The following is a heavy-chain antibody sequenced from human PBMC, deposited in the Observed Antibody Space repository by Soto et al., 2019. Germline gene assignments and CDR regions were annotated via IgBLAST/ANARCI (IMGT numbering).Heavy chain of an antibody. Sequence: SETLSLTCAVYGGSFSGYYWSWIRQPPGKGLEWIGEINHSGSTNYNPSLKSRVTISVDTSKNQFSLKLSSVTAADTAVYYCARFDAIPNYYYYYGMDVWGQGTTVTVSS. V-gene: IGHV4-34*01. CDR2: INHSGST. D-gene: IGHD2-21*01. J-gene: IGHJ6*02. CDR1: GGSFSGYY. CDR3: ARFDAIPNYYYYYGMDV.